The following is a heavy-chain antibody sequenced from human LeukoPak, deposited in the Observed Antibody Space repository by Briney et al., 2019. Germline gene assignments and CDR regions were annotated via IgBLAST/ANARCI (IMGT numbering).Heavy chain of an antibody. CDR1: GFTFSSYA. CDR2: ISGSGGST. D-gene: IGHD3-10*01. Sequence: GGSLRLSCAASGFTFSSYAMSWVRQAPGKGLEWVSAISGSGGSTYYADSVKGRFTISRDNSKNTLYLQMNSLRAEDAAVYYCAPAMVRGVINDDYWGQGTLVTVSS. J-gene: IGHJ4*02. CDR3: APAMVRGVINDDY. V-gene: IGHV3-23*01.